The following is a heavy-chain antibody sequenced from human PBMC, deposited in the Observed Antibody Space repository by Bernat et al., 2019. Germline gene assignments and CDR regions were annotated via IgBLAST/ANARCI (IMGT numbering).Heavy chain of an antibody. CDR2: INSDGSST. Sequence: EVQLVESGGGLVQPGGSLRLSCAASGFTFSSYWMHWVRQAPGKGLVWVSRINSDGSSTSYADSVKGRFTISRDNAKNTLYLQMNSLRAEDTAVYYCARDISDPYSSSWYYYYYGMDVWGQGTTVTVSS. CDR1: GFTFSSYW. D-gene: IGHD6-13*01. V-gene: IGHV3-74*01. CDR3: ARDISDPYSSSWYYYYYGMDV. J-gene: IGHJ6*02.